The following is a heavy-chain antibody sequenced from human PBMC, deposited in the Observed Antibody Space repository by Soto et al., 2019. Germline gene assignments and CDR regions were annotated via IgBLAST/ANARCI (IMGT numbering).Heavy chain of an antibody. Sequence: QVQLVQSGAEVKKPGSSVKVSCKASGGTFSSYAINWVRQAPGQGLEWMGGIIPIFGTADYAQKFQGRVTITADESTSTAYMELSSLRSEDTAVYYCARAVAGGVYYYYGMDFWGQGTTVTVSS. J-gene: IGHJ6*02. CDR3: ARAVAGGVYYYYGMDF. V-gene: IGHV1-69*12. D-gene: IGHD6-19*01. CDR2: IIPIFGTA. CDR1: GGTFSSYA.